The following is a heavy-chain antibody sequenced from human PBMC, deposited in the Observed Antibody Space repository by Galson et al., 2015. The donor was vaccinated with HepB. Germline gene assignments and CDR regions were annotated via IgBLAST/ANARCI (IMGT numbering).Heavy chain of an antibody. V-gene: IGHV3-21*01. CDR3: ARSGLNWGGLDY. D-gene: IGHD7-27*01. J-gene: IGHJ4*02. CDR1: RFTFSIYN. Sequence: SLRLSCAASRFTFSIYNMNWVRQAPGKGLEWVSSISGSSDYIYYADSVKGRFTISRDNAKNSLSLQMNSLRAEDTAVYYCARSGLNWGGLDYWGQGILVTVSS. CDR2: ISGSSDYI.